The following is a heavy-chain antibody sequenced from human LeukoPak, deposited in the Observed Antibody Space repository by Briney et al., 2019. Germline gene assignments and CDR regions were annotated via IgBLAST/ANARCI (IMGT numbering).Heavy chain of an antibody. CDR3: ARMVIRAYCSGGGCYEHAFDI. V-gene: IGHV4-59*08. D-gene: IGHD2-15*01. J-gene: IGHJ3*02. CDR2: IYYSGST. CDR1: GGSISTYY. Sequence: SETLSLTCTVSGGSISTYYWSWIQQPAGKGLEWIGYIYYSGSTNYNPSLKSRVTISVDTSKIQFSLKLNSVTAADTAVYYCARMVIRAYCSGGGCYEHAFDIWGQGTVVTVSS.